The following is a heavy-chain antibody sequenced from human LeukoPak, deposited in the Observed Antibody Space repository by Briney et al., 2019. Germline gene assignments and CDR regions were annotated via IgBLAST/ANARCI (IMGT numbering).Heavy chain of an antibody. Sequence: GASVKVSCKTSGYTFTSHVIHWVRQAPGHSLNWMGWIDTANGNTQYSQKFQGRVTMTRDPSASTAYIELTSLRSEDTAVYYCVRGVDYNLGLYYYYYMDVWGQGTTVTVSS. D-gene: IGHD3-16*01. V-gene: IGHV1-3*04. CDR3: VRGVDYNLGLYYYYYMDV. CDR1: GYTFTSHV. CDR2: IDTANGNT. J-gene: IGHJ6*02.